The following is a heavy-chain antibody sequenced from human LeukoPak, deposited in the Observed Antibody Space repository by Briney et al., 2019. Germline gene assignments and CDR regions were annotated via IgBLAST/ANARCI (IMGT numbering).Heavy chain of an antibody. CDR2: IKQVGSEK. CDR1: GFTLSSYW. J-gene: IGHJ4*02. Sequence: PGGSLRLSCAASGFTLSSYWMSWVRQAPGKGLEWVANIKQVGSEKYYVDSVKGRFTISRDNAKNSLYLQMNSLRAEDTAVYYCARTDTYYDILTGYPPYYFDYWGQGTLVTVSS. V-gene: IGHV3-7*04. CDR3: ARTDTYYDILTGYPPYYFDY. D-gene: IGHD3-9*01.